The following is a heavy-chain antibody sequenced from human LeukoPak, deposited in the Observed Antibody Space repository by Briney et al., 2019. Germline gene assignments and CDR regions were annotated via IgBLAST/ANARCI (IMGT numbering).Heavy chain of an antibody. Sequence: SETLSLTCTVSGGSISSYYWSWIRQPPGKGLEWIGYIYYSGSTNYSPSLKSRVTISVDTSKNQFSLKLSSVTAADTAVYYCARETGNSDYFDYWGQGTLVTVSS. D-gene: IGHD4-23*01. CDR3: ARETGNSDYFDY. CDR2: IYYSGST. J-gene: IGHJ4*02. V-gene: IGHV4-59*01. CDR1: GGSISSYY.